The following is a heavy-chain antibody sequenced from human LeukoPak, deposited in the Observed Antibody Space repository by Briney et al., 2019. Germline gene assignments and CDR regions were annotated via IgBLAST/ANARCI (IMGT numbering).Heavy chain of an antibody. CDR1: GGSISGYY. Sequence: SETLSLTCTVSGGSISGYYWNWIRQPPGKGLEWIGYIYNSGSTNYNPSLQSRVTISRDTSKNQFSLKLSSVTAADTAVYYCASQYYYDSSGYYYDYWGQGTLVTVSS. D-gene: IGHD3-22*01. J-gene: IGHJ4*02. CDR3: ASQYYYDSSGYYYDY. V-gene: IGHV4-59*01. CDR2: IYNSGST.